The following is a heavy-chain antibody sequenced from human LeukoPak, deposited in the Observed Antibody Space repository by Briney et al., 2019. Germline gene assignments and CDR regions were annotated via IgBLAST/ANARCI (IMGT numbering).Heavy chain of an antibody. J-gene: IGHJ6*02. Sequence: GGSLRLSCAASGFTFSSNWMSCGREAPGKGQGWVSHIKQDGREKYYVDSVKGRFTISRDNAKNSLYLQMNSLRAEDTAVYYCARDTSLDGMDVWGQGTTVTVSS. CDR3: ARDTSLDGMDV. V-gene: IGHV3-7*01. CDR2: IKQDGREK. CDR1: GFTFSSNW.